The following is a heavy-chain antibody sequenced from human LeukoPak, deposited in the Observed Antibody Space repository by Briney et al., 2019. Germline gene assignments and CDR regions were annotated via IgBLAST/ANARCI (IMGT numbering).Heavy chain of an antibody. V-gene: IGHV3-7*03. CDR2: INQDGSEK. CDR3: ARDGGGDIVVAFAFDI. D-gene: IGHD2-15*01. Sequence: GGSLRLSCAGSGFAFSNYWMHWVRQVPGKGLVWVAHINQDGSEKYYVDSVKGRFTISRDNAKNSLYLQMNSLRAEDPAVYYCARDGGGDIVVAFAFDIWGQGTMVTVSS. J-gene: IGHJ3*02. CDR1: GFAFSNYW.